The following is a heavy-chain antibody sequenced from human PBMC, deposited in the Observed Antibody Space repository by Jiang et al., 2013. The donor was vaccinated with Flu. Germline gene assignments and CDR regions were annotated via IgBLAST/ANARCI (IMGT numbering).Heavy chain of an antibody. Sequence: GSGLVKPSETLSLTCTVSGGSISSSTYNWGWIRQPPGKGLEWIGTLYYSGSTYYNPSLKSRVTISVDTSKNQFSLNLNSVTAADTAVYYCARVATFPSNYDFWSHYYFYFDSWGQGTRGHRLL. CDR1: GGSISSSTYN. J-gene: IGHJ4*02. D-gene: IGHD3-3*01. V-gene: IGHV4-39*07. CDR3: ARVATFPSNYDFWSHYYFYFDS. CDR2: LYYSGST.